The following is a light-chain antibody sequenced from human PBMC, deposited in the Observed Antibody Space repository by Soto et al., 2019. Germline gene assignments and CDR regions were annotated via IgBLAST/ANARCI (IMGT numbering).Light chain of an antibody. CDR2: EVS. CDR1: SSDVGYYNY. V-gene: IGLV2-14*03. CDR3: SSYPTTDTLV. J-gene: IGLJ2*01. Sequence: QSVLAQPASVSGSPGQSITISCTGTSSDVGYYNYLSWYQQHPGKAPNLMIYEVSNRPSGVSSRFSGSKSGNTASLTISGLLAEDEADYYCSSYPTTDTLVFGGGTKLTVL.